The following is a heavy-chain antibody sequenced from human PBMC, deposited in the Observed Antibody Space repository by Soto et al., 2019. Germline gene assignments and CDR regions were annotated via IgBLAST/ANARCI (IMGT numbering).Heavy chain of an antibody. D-gene: IGHD4-17*01. J-gene: IGHJ4*02. CDR2: TSRSGGST. V-gene: IGHV3-23*01. CDR3: AKNYGDYEFDY. CDR1: GFTFSSYA. Sequence: EVQLLESGGGLVQPGGSLRLSCAASGFTFSSYAMNWVRQAPGKGLEWVSGTSRSGGSTYYADSVKGRFTISRDNSKNTLYLQMNSLRLEDTAVYYCAKNYGDYEFDYWGQGTLVTVSS.